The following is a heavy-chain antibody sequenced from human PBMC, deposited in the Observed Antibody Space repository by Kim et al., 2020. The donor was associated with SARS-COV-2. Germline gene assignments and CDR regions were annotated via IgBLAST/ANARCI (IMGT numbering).Heavy chain of an antibody. Sequence: YVDSGKGRFSSSGDNARNSLYLQMNSLRDDDTAVYYCARDRHRRDGYYFDSWGQGTLITVSS. D-gene: IGHD5-12*01. V-gene: IGHV3-11*01. J-gene: IGHJ4*02. CDR3: ARDRHRRDGYYFDS.